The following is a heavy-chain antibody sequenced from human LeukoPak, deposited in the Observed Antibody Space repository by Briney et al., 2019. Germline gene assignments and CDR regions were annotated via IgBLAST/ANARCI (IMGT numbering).Heavy chain of an antibody. CDR3: ARSLVGASDY. Sequence: GGSLRLSCAASEFTFSRHWMHWVRQAPGKGLVWVSRINPDGRTTNYADPVKGRFTVARDNAKDSLYLQMNSLRAEDTAVCYCARSLVGASDYWGQGTLVTVSS. J-gene: IGHJ4*02. D-gene: IGHD1-26*01. V-gene: IGHV3-74*01. CDR1: EFTFSRHW. CDR2: INPDGRTT.